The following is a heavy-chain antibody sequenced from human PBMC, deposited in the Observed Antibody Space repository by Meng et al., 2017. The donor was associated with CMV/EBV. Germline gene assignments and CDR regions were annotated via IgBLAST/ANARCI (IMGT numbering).Heavy chain of an antibody. CDR2: INPNSGGT. CDR1: GYTFTGYY. Sequence: ASVKVSCKASGYTFTGYYMHWVRQAPGQGLEWMGWINPNSGGTNYAQKFQGRVTMTRDTSISTAYMELSRLRSDDTAVYFCARDPYDSSGYRYWGQGTLVTVSS. J-gene: IGHJ4*02. V-gene: IGHV1-2*02. CDR3: ARDPYDSSGYRY. D-gene: IGHD3-22*01.